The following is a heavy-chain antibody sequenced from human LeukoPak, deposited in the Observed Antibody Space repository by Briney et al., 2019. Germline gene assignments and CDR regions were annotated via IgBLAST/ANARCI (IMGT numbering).Heavy chain of an antibody. V-gene: IGHV3-7*01. J-gene: IGHJ4*02. CDR1: GFTFSSYW. CDR2: IKQDGSEK. CDR3: AREFVLAGYSAYYFDY. Sequence: GGSLRLSCAASGFTFSSYWMSWVRQAPGKGLEWVANIKQDGSEKYYVDSVKGRFTISRDNAKNSLYLQMNSLRAADTAVYYCAREFVLAGYSAYYFDYWGQGTLVTVSS. D-gene: IGHD3-9*01.